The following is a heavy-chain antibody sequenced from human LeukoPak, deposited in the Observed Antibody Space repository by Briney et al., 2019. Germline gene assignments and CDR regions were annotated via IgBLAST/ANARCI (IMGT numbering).Heavy chain of an antibody. CDR2: IKQDGSEK. J-gene: IGHJ4*02. V-gene: IGHV3-7*01. Sequence: PGGSLRLSCAASGFTFSTHSMNWVRQAPGKGLEWVANIKQDGSEKFYVDSVKGRFTISRDNAKNSLYLQMNSLTAEDTAVYYCARDRISDFWSGYYTNYFDYWGQGILVTVSS. D-gene: IGHD3-3*01. CDR1: GFTFSTHS. CDR3: ARDRISDFWSGYYTNYFDY.